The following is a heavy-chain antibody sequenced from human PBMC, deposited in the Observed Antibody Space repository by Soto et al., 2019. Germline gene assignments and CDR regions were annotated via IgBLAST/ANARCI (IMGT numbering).Heavy chain of an antibody. V-gene: IGHV3-48*03. D-gene: IGHD2-21*02. CDR2: ISSPGSPI. J-gene: IGHJ4*02. CDR1: GFIFSNYE. CDR3: ARYSTPAYCGGDCRDIDD. Sequence: GGSLRLSCAASGFIFSNYEMNWVRQAPGKGLEWVSYISSPGSPIYYADSVKGRFTISRDNAKKSLYLQMNSLRAQHTAVYYCARYSTPAYCGGDCRDIDDWGQGNPVTVCS.